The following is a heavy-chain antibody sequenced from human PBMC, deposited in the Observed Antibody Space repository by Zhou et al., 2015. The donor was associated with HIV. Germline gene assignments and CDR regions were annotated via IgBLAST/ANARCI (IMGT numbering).Heavy chain of an antibody. D-gene: IGHD6-19*01. CDR3: ARDHRASGWYRGGFDFDY. J-gene: IGHJ4*02. CDR1: GGTFSSYA. Sequence: QVQLVQSGAEVKKPGSSVKVSCKASGGTFSSYAISWVRQAPGQGLEWMGGIIPIFGTANYAQKFQGRVTITADESTSTAYMELSSLRSEDTAVYYCARDHRASGWYRGGFDFDYWGQGTLVTVSS. CDR2: IIPIFGTA. V-gene: IGHV1-69*01.